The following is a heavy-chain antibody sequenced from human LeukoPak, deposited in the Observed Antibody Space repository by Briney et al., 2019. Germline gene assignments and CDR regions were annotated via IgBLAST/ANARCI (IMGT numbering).Heavy chain of an antibody. CDR3: ARAYTAWSGGFDY. CDR2: IYYSGST. Sequence: KSSETLSLTCTVSGGSISSYYWSWMRQPPGKGLEWIGYIYYSGSTNYNPSLKSRVTISVDTSKNQFSLKLSSVTAADTAVYYCARAYTAWSGGFDYWGQGTLVTVSS. D-gene: IGHD3-10*01. CDR1: GGSISSYY. J-gene: IGHJ4*02. V-gene: IGHV4-59*01.